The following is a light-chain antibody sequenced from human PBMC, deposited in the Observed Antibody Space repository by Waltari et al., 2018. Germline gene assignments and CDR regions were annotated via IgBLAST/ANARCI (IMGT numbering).Light chain of an antibody. CDR3: QQHGTLPAT. J-gene: IGKJ1*01. Sequence: EIVLTQSPGTASLSPGERVTLSCRASQTVGSNSLAWYQQKPGQAPRLVIYRASRRATGFPDRFSGSGSGTEFSLTISRLEPEDFAVYYCQQHGTLPATFGQGTKVEIK. CDR1: QTVGSNS. CDR2: RAS. V-gene: IGKV3-20*01.